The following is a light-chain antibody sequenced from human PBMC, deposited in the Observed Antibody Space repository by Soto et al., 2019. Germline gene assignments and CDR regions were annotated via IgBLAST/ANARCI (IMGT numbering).Light chain of an antibody. Sequence: ETVLTQSPATLSLSPGDSATLSCRASQSVRNFLAWYQQKPGQAPRLLIYDASNRAAGIPARFSGSGSGTDFTLTISTLEPEDFGVYYCLQRTSRLSLGSGTNVDIK. CDR1: QSVRNF. V-gene: IGKV3-11*01. CDR3: LQRTSRLS. J-gene: IGKJ3*01. CDR2: DAS.